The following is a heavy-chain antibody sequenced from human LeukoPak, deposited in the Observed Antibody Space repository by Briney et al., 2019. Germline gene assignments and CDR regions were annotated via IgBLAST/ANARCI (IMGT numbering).Heavy chain of an antibody. CDR2: IKQDGSEK. J-gene: IGHJ6*03. V-gene: IGHV3-7*01. D-gene: IGHD3-10*01. Sequence: GGSLRLSCAASGFTFSSYWMSWVHQAPGKGLEWVANIKQDGSEKYYVDSVKGRFTISRDNAKNSLYLQMNSLRAEDTAVYYCARVRITMVRGVIADYYYYMDVWGKGTTVTVSS. CDR3: ARVRITMVRGVIADYYYYMDV. CDR1: GFTFSSYW.